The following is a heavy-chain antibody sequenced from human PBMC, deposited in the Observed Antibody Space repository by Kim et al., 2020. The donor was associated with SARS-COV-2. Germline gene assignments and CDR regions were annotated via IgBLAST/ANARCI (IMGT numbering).Heavy chain of an antibody. CDR1: GGSISSGGYY. J-gene: IGHJ6*02. CDR2: IYYSGST. CDR3: ARDRYDILTGRYGMDV. V-gene: IGHV4-31*03. D-gene: IGHD3-9*01. Sequence: SETLSLTCTVSGGSISSGGYYWSWIRQHPGKGLEWIGYIYYSGSTYSNPSLKSRVTISVDTSKNQFSLKLSSVTAADTAVYYCARDRYDILTGRYGMDVWGQGTTVTVSS.